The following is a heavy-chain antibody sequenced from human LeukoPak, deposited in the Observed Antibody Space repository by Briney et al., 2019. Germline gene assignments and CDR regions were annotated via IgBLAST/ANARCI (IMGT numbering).Heavy chain of an antibody. CDR2: ISYDGSNK. J-gene: IGHJ3*02. CDR3: AKDRSYAFDI. Sequence: GGSLRLSCAASGFTFSSYAMHLVRQAPGKGLEWVALISYDGSNKYYADSVKGRFTISRDNSKNTLYLQMNGLRAEDTAVYYCAKDRSYAFDIWGQGTMVTVSS. V-gene: IGHV3-30-3*01. CDR1: GFTFSSYA.